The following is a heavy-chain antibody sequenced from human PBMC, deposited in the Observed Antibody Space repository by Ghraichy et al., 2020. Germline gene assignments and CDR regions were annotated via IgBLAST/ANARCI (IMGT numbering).Heavy chain of an antibody. CDR2: INHSGST. V-gene: IGHV4-34*01. CDR1: GGSFSGYY. Sequence: SETLSLTCAVYGGSFSGYYWSWIRQPPGKGLEWIGEINHSGSTNYNPSLKSRVTISVDTSKNQFSLKLSSVTAADTAVYYCARGDDSSGYWYYWGQGTLVTVSS. J-gene: IGHJ4*02. CDR3: ARGDDSSGYWYY. D-gene: IGHD3-22*01.